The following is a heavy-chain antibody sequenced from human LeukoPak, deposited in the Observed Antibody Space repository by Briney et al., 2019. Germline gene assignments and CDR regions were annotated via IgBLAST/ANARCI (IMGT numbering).Heavy chain of an antibody. CDR2: INHSGST. J-gene: IGHJ6*02. CDR1: GGSFSGYY. V-gene: IGHV4-34*01. CDR3: ARDKYYYDSRYYYYYGMDV. D-gene: IGHD3-22*01. Sequence: PSETLSPTCAVYGGSFSGYYWSWIRQPPGKGLEWIGEINHSGSTNYNPSLKSRVTISVDTSKNQFSLKLSSVTAADTAVYYCARDKYYYDSRYYYYYGMDVWGQGTTVTVSS.